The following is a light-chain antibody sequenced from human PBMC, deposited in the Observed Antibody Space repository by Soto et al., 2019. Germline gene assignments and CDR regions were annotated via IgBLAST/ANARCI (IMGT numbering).Light chain of an antibody. Sequence: DIQMTQSPSSLSASVGYSVTITWRESHYISNYLAWFQHKPGKAPTSLMYAVSYLQSVVPSKFIGSGSGTVFNLTFSCLHTEHFATYYCQHYNISPWTFGQAT. CDR2: AVS. J-gene: IGKJ1*01. CDR3: QHYNISPWT. CDR1: HYISNY. V-gene: IGKV1-16*02.